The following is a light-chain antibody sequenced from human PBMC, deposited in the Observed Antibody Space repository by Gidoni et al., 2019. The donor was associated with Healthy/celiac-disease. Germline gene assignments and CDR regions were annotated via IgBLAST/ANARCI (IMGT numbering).Light chain of an antibody. Sequence: TLSCRASQSVSSSYLAWYQQKPGQAPRLLIYGASSRATGIPDRFSGSGSGTDFTLTISRLEPEAFAVYYCQQYGSSPTFGGGTKVEIK. CDR3: QQYGSSPT. CDR2: GAS. V-gene: IGKV3-20*01. J-gene: IGKJ4*01. CDR1: QSVSSSY.